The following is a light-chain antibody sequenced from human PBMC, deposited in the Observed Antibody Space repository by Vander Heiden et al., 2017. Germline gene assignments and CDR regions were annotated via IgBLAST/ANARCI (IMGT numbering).Light chain of an antibody. CDR3: QQRSNWPIT. V-gene: IGKV3-11*01. CDR2: NAS. J-gene: IGKJ5*01. CDR1: QSVNIF. Sequence: ESVLTQSPATLSLSLGERATTSWRASQSVNIFLAWYQQKPGQAPRLLISNASNRATGIPARFSGSGSGTDFTLTISSLDPEDFAVYYCQQRSNWPITFGQGTRLEIK.